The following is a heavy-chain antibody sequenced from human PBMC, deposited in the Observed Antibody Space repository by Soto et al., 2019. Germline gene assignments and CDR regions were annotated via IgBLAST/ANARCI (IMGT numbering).Heavy chain of an antibody. Sequence: SETLSLTCTVSGGSISSSSYYWGWIRQPPGKGLEWIGSIYYSGSTNYNPSLKSRVTISVDTSKNQFSLKLSSVTAADTAVYYCARVPLRVGYYFDYWGQGTLVTVSS. D-gene: IGHD3-10*01. V-gene: IGHV4-39*07. J-gene: IGHJ4*02. CDR1: GGSISSSSYY. CDR2: IYYSGST. CDR3: ARVPLRVGYYFDY.